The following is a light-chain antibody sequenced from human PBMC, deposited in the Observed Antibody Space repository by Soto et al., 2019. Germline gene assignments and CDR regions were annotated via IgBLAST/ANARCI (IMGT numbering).Light chain of an antibody. CDR3: MQSIALPKT. V-gene: IGKV2D-29*01. Sequence: DIVMTQSPLSLSVTPGQPASISCKSSQSLLHRNGKTYLYWYVQKAGQPPQVLIYEAANRFSGVPDRFSGSGSGTDFTLKISRVEAEDVGVYYCMQSIALPKTFGQGTKLEIK. CDR1: QSLLHRNGKTY. CDR2: EAA. J-gene: IGKJ2*01.